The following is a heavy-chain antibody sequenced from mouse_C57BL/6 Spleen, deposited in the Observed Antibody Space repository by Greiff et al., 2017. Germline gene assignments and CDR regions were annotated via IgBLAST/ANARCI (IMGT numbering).Heavy chain of an antibody. CDR3: ARDSYGSSSYFDY. D-gene: IGHD1-1*01. V-gene: IGHV5-4*01. J-gene: IGHJ2*01. CDR1: GFTFSSYA. CDR2: ISDGGSYT. Sequence: EVMLVESGGGLVKPGGSLKLSCAASGFTFSSYAMSWVRQTPEKRLEWVATISDGGSYTYYPDNVKGRFTISRGNAKNNLYLQMSHLKSEDTAMYYCARDSYGSSSYFDYWGQGTTLTVSS.